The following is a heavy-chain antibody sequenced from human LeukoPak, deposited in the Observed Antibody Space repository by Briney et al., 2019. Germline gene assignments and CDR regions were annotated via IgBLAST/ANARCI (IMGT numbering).Heavy chain of an antibody. J-gene: IGHJ6*03. V-gene: IGHV1-69*01. CDR2: IIPIFGTA. CDR3: ARDRENDFWSGYPDYYYMDV. D-gene: IGHD3-3*01. Sequence: GSSVKVSCKASGGTFSSYAISWVRQAPGQGLEWMGGIIPIFGTANYAQKFQGRVTITADESTSTAYTELSSLRSEDTAVYYCARDRENDFWSGYPDYYYMDVWGKGTTVTVSS. CDR1: GGTFSSYA.